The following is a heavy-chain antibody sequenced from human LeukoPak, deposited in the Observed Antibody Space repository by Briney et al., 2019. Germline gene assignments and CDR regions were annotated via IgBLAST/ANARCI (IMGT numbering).Heavy chain of an antibody. CDR3: ARAFYGSGSYSHYYYYGMDV. J-gene: IGHJ6*02. Sequence: SETLSLTCAVYGGSFSGYYWSWIRQPPGKGLEWIGEINHSGSTNYNPSLKSRVTISVDTSKNQFSLKLSSVTAADTAVYYCARAFYGSGSYSHYYYYGMDVWGQGTTVTVSS. CDR2: INHSGST. CDR1: GGSFSGYY. D-gene: IGHD3-10*01. V-gene: IGHV4-34*01.